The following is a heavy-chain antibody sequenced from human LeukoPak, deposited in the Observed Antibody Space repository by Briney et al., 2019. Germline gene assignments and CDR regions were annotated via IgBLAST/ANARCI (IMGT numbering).Heavy chain of an antibody. CDR2: ISSSGSTK. CDR3: ARGNGKYYEEDY. J-gene: IGHJ4*02. D-gene: IGHD2/OR15-2a*01. V-gene: IGHV3-48*03. Sequence: GGSLRLSCVVSGFTFSSYEMNWVRQGPGKGLEWVSYISSSGSTKYYADSVKGRFTISRDNAKKSLFLQMNSLRVEDTAVYYCARGNGKYYEEDYWGQGTLVTVSS. CDR1: GFTFSSYE.